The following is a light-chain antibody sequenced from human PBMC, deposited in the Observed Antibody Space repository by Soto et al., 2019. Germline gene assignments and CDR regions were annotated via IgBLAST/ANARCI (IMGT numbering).Light chain of an antibody. CDR2: GVS. Sequence: QSALTQPASVSGSPGQSITLSCTGTSSDVGGYNYVSWYQQHPGTAPKLMIYGVSNRPSGVSNRFSGSKSGNTASLTISGLQAEDEAEYYCSSYTSSSTLQVFGTGTKLTVL. V-gene: IGLV2-14*01. CDR1: SSDVGGYNY. CDR3: SSYTSSSTLQV. J-gene: IGLJ1*01.